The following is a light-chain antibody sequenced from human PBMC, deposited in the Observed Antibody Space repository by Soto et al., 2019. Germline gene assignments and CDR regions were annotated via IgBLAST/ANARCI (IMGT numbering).Light chain of an antibody. V-gene: IGKV1-39*01. CDR2: AGS. Sequence: DIQMTQSPSSQSASVGDRVTITCRASQNIGNYLSWYQQKPGKAPQLLIYAGSSLQSGVPSRFSGSGSGTDFTLTISSLQLEDFATYYCQQSYSTPLTFGGGTKVEIK. CDR1: QNIGNY. J-gene: IGKJ4*01. CDR3: QQSYSTPLT.